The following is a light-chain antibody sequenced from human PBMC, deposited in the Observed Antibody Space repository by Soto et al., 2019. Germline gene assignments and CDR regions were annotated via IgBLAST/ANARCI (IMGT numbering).Light chain of an antibody. CDR1: QVVSRG. Sequence: DIQMTQSPSSVSASVGDRVTITCRASQVVSRGLAWYQQKPGRAPKLLIYGASTLQSGVPSRFSGGGSGTDFSLTITTLQPEDSATYYCQQADSFPLTFGGGTRVEIK. V-gene: IGKV1-12*01. CDR3: QQADSFPLT. CDR2: GAS. J-gene: IGKJ4*01.